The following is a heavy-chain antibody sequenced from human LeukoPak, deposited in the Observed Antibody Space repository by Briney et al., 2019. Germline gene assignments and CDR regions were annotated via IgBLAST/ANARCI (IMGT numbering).Heavy chain of an antibody. J-gene: IGHJ5*02. CDR1: GGSISGYY. CDR3: ARGAYHFDP. V-gene: IGHV4-59*01. CDR2: IYDTGSI. Sequence: SETLSLTCNVRGGSISGYYWSWIRQSPGKGLEWIGYIYDTGSISYNPSLKSRVTILADTSKNHFSLNLRSVTAAHTAVYYCARGAYHFDPWGQGTLVTVSS. D-gene: IGHD3-16*01.